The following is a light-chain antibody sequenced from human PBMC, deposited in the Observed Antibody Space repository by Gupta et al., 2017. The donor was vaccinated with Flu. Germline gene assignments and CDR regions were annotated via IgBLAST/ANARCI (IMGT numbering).Light chain of an antibody. V-gene: IGKV1-39*01. J-gene: IGKJ2*02. CDR2: ASS. CDR3: QHRHFTPRT. CDR1: QRINNF. Sequence: DIQMTHSPSSLSASVADRVTISCRTRQRINNFLNWYQQRPGKAPRLLIYASSSVQSGVPSRFSGSGSGTDFTLTISRGQPEDSANYYCQHRHFTPRTFGQGTKLDIK.